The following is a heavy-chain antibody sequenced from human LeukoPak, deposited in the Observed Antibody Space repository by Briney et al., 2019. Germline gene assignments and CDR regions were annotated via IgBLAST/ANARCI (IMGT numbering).Heavy chain of an antibody. CDR3: ARFSSSSSYFDY. J-gene: IGHJ4*02. V-gene: IGHV4-39*01. CDR2: IYYSGST. Sequence: PSETLSLTCTVSGGSISRSSYYWGWIRQPPGKGLEWIGSIYYSGSTYYNPSLKSRVTISVDTSKNQFSLKLSSVTAADTAVYYCARFSSSSSYFDYWGQGTLVTVSS. CDR1: GGSISRSSYY. D-gene: IGHD6-13*01.